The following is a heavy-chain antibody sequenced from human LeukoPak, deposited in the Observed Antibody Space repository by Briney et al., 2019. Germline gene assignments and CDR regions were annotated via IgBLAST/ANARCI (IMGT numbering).Heavy chain of an antibody. CDR3: AREDSGSYSVDY. J-gene: IGHJ4*02. V-gene: IGHV3-7*01. CDR1: GFTFSGSW. D-gene: IGHD1-26*01. Sequence: GGSLRLPCAASGFTFSGSWMSWVRQAPGKGLEWVANIKQDGSEKYYVDSVKGRFTISRDNAKNSLYLQMNSLRAEDTAVYYCAREDSGSYSVDYWGQGTLVTVSS. CDR2: IKQDGSEK.